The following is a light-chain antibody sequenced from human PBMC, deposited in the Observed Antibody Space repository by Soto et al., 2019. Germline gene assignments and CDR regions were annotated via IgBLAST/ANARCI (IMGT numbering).Light chain of an antibody. CDR1: SSDIGHADR. Sequence: QSALTQPPSVSGSPGQTVTISCTGTSSDIGHADRASWYQQSPGTAPKLMIYEVNNRPSGVPDRFSGSKSGNTASLTISGLQPEYEADYYCTSTTRTKYFVILFGGGTKVTVL. J-gene: IGLJ2*01. V-gene: IGLV2-18*02. CDR3: TSTTRTKYFVIL. CDR2: EVN.